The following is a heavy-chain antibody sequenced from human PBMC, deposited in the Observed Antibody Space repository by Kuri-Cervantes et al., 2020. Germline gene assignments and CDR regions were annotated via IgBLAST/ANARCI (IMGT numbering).Heavy chain of an antibody. CDR2: INPNSGGT. CDR1: GYTFTGYY. J-gene: IGHJ4*02. Sequence: ASVKVSCKASGYTFTGYYMHWVRQAPGQGLEWMGWINPNSGGTNYAQKFQGRVTMTRDTSIGTAYMDLSGLTSGDTAVYYCAREHSLIASSGLVDYWGQGTLVTVSS. CDR3: AREHSLIASSGLVDY. V-gene: IGHV1-2*02. D-gene: IGHD2/OR15-2a*01.